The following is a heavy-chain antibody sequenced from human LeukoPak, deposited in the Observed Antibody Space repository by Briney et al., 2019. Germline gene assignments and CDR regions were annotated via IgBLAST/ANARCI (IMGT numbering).Heavy chain of an antibody. V-gene: IGHV4-4*07. Sequence: PSETLSLTCTVSGGSISSYYWSWIRQPAGKGLEWIGRIYTSGSTNYNPSLKSRVTMSVDTSKNQFSLKLSSVTAADTAVYYCARDLRNPQLYGSGFDPWGQGTLDTVSS. D-gene: IGHD3-10*01. CDR3: ARDLRNPQLYGSGFDP. CDR2: IYTSGST. J-gene: IGHJ5*02. CDR1: GGSISSYY.